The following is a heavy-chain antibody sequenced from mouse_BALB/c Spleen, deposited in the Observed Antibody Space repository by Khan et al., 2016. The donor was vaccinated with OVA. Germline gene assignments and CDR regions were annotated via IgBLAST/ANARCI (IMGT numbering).Heavy chain of an antibody. CDR1: GFTFSSFG. J-gene: IGHJ1*01. CDR2: ISFGSATI. Sequence: EVELVESGGGLVQPGGSRKLSCAASGFTFSSFGMHWVRQAPEKGLEWVAYISFGSATIYYADTVTGRFTISRDNPKNTLFLQMTSLRSEDTAIYYCARSLITTWYLDVWGAGTTVTVSS. CDR3: ARSLITTWYLDV. D-gene: IGHD2-4*01. V-gene: IGHV5-17*02.